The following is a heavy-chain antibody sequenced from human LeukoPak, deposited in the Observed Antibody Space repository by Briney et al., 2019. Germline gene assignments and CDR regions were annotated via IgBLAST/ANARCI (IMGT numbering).Heavy chain of an antibody. CDR3: AKASEEGAYSSGWYVEGYYFDY. J-gene: IGHJ4*02. D-gene: IGHD6-19*01. V-gene: IGHV3-23*01. CDR1: GFTFSSYA. Sequence: PGASLRLSCAASGFTFSSYAMSWVRQAPGKGLEWVSAISGSGGSTYYADSVKGRFTISRDNSKNTLYLQMNSLRAEDTAVYYCAKASEEGAYSSGWYVEGYYFDYWGQGTLVTVSS. CDR2: ISGSGGST.